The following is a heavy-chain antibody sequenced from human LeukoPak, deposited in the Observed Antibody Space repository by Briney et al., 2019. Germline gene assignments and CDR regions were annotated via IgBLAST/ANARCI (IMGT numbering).Heavy chain of an antibody. J-gene: IGHJ4*02. CDR3: ARGNGLGGQFDY. Sequence: GGSLRLSCAASGFTFSTYWMSWVRQAPGKGLEWVSYISSNSSTIYYADSVKGRFTISRDNAKNSLYLQMNSLRAEDTAVYYCARGNGLGGQFDYWGQGTLVTVSS. CDR2: ISSNSSTI. V-gene: IGHV3-48*04. CDR1: GFTFSTYW. D-gene: IGHD3-16*01.